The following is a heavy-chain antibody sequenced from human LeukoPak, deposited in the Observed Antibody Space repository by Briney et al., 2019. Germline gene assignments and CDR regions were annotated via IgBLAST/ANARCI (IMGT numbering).Heavy chain of an antibody. CDR2: ISSSGSTI. Sequence: GGSLRLSCAASGFTFSSYEMNWVRQAPGQGLEWVSYISSSGSTIYYADSVKGRFTISRDNAKNSLYLQMNSLRAEDTAVYYCARDGGSTSPHWGQGTLVTVSS. J-gene: IGHJ4*02. CDR1: GFTFSSYE. V-gene: IGHV3-48*03. D-gene: IGHD2-2*01. CDR3: ARDGGSTSPH.